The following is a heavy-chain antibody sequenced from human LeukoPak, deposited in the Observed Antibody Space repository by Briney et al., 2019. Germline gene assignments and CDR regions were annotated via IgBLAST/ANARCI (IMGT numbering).Heavy chain of an antibody. CDR1: GYTFTSYY. D-gene: IGHD6-6*01. V-gene: IGHV1-46*01. Sequence: ASVKVSCKASGYTFTSYYMHWVRQGPGQGLEWMGIINPSGGSTRYAQKFQGRVTMTRDTSTNTVYMELSSLRSEDTAVFYCVRGASSIAALNPFWYFDLWGRGTLVTVSS. J-gene: IGHJ2*01. CDR2: INPSGGST. CDR3: VRGASSIAALNPFWYFDL.